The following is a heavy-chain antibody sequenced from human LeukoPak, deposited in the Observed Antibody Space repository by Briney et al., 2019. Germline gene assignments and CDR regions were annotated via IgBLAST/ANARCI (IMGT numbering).Heavy chain of an antibody. CDR1: GGSISSYY. V-gene: IGHV4-59*01. CDR2: IYYSGST. D-gene: IGHD4-23*01. Sequence: SETLSLTCTVSGGSISSYYWSWIRQPPGKGLEWIGYIYYSGSTNYNPSLKSRVTISVDTSKNQFSLKLSPVTAADTAVYYCARVGVDYSGNIIKYYFDYWGQGTLVTVSS. CDR3: ARVGVDYSGNIIKYYFDY. J-gene: IGHJ4*02.